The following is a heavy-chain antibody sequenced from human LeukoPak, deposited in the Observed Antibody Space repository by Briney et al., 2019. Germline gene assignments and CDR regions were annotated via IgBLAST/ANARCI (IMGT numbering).Heavy chain of an antibody. V-gene: IGHV4-59*08. D-gene: IGHD6-13*01. CDR3: ARSTFSSNWNL. CDR2: MYYSGSA. CDR1: GGSITDYY. J-gene: IGHJ4*02. Sequence: AETLSLTCTVSGGSITDYYWSWIRHSSGKGLEWIGYMYYSGSAYYSPSLKTRVTISVDTSKNQFSLKLTSVTAADTAVYYCARSTFSSNWNLWGQGTLVTVSS.